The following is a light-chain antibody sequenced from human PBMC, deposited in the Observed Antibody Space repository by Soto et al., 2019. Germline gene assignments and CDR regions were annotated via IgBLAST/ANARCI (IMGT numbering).Light chain of an antibody. CDR2: LGS. CDR3: MQALQTPLT. Sequence: DIVMTQSPLSLPVTPGEPASISCRSSQSLLHSNGYKYLDWYMQKXGQSPQXLIYLGSNRASRVPDRFSGSGSGTDFTLKISRVEAEDVAVYYCMQALQTPLTFGGGTKVDIK. V-gene: IGKV2-28*01. CDR1: QSLLHSNGYKY. J-gene: IGKJ4*01.